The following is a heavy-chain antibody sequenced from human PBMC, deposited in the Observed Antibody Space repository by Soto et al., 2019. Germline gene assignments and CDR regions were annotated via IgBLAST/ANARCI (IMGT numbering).Heavy chain of an antibody. D-gene: IGHD3-16*01. J-gene: IGHJ5*02. CDR3: ARGDSLWGS. CDR2: LYYSGST. CDR1: GASISAYY. Sequence: PSETLSLTCTVSGASISAYYWSWIRQPPGRGLEWIGYLYYSGSTNYNPSLKSRATMSADTSKNQFSLKLSSVTAADTAVYYCARGDSLWGSWGQGTLVT. V-gene: IGHV4-59*01.